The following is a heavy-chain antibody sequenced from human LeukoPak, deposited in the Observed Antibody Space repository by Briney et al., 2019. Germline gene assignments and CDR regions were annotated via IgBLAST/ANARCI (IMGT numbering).Heavy chain of an antibody. CDR2: ISGSAYST. CDR1: GFTFSSYA. Sequence: GGSLRLSCAASGFTFSSYAMSWVRQAPGKGLEWVSAISGSAYSTYYADSVKGRFTVSRDNSKNTLYLQMNSLRAEETAVYYCAKDGQEVGATPQYNWFDPWGQGTLVTVSS. D-gene: IGHD1-26*01. V-gene: IGHV3-23*01. J-gene: IGHJ5*02. CDR3: AKDGQEVGATPQYNWFDP.